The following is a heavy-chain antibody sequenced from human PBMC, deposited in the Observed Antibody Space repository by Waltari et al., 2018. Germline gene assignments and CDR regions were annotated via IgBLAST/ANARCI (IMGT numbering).Heavy chain of an antibody. Sequence: EVQLVESGGGLVQPGGSLRLSCAASGFTFSSSWMSWVRQAPGKGLEWVANIKQDGSEKYYVDSVKGRFTISRDNAKNSLYLQMNSLRAEDTAVYYCARVFGGNYYFDYWGQGTLVTVSS. D-gene: IGHD2-21*02. J-gene: IGHJ4*02. CDR2: IKQDGSEK. CDR3: ARVFGGNYYFDY. V-gene: IGHV3-7*01. CDR1: GFTFSSSW.